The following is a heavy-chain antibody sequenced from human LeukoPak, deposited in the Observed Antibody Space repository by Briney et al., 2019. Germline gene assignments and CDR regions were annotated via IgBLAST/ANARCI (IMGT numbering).Heavy chain of an antibody. CDR2: ISYDGSNT. D-gene: IGHD3-10*01. CDR1: GFTFSSYG. V-gene: IGHV3-30*03. J-gene: IGHJ3*02. Sequence: PGGSLRLSCAASGFTFSSYGMNWVRQAPGKGLEWVAVISYDGSNTYYADSVKGRFTISRDNSKSTLYLQMNSLRAEDTAVYYCALEGPYYKSAFDIWGQGTMVTVSS. CDR3: ALEGPYYKSAFDI.